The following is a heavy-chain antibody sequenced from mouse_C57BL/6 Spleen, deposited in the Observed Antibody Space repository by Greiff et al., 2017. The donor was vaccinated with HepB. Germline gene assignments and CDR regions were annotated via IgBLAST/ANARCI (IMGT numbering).Heavy chain of an antibody. V-gene: IGHV5-17*01. Sequence: EVKLVESGGGLVKPGGSLKLSCAASGFTFSDYGMHWVRQAPEKGLEWVAYISSGSSTIYYADTVKGRFTISRDNAKNTLFLQMTSLRSEDTAMYYCARGFYYYGKGAMDYWGQGTSVTVSS. CDR2: ISSGSSTI. CDR3: ARGFYYYGKGAMDY. J-gene: IGHJ4*01. D-gene: IGHD1-1*01. CDR1: GFTFSDYG.